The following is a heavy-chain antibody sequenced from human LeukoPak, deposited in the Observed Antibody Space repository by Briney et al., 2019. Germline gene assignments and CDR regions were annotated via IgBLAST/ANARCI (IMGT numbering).Heavy chain of an antibody. D-gene: IGHD4-17*01. CDR2: IYTSGST. Sequence: SETLSLTCTVSGGSIRSYYWSWIRQPAGKGLELIGRIYTSGSTNYNPSLKSRVTMSVDTSKNQFSLKLSSVTAADTAVYHCAMYGVPNWFDPWGQGTLVTVSS. CDR3: AMYGVPNWFDP. J-gene: IGHJ5*02. V-gene: IGHV4-4*07. CDR1: GGSIRSYY.